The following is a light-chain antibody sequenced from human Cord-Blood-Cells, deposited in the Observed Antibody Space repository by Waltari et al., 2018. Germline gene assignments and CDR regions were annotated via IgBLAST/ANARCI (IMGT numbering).Light chain of an antibody. CDR2: EGS. J-gene: IGLJ2*01. Sequence: QSALTQPASVSGSPGQSITISCTGTSSDVGSYNLVSWYQQHPGKAPKLMIYEGSKRPSGVSNLFSGSKSGNTASLTISGLQAEDEADYYCFSYAGSSTLVFGGGTKLTVL. CDR1: SSDVGSYNL. V-gene: IGLV2-23*01. CDR3: FSYAGSSTLV.